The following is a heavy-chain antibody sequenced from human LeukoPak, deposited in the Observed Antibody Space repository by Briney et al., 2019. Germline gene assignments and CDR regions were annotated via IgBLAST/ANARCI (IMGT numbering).Heavy chain of an antibody. CDR3: ARYYSHTSDWSEGGLDQ. CDR2: IWFDGSKE. D-gene: IGHD6-19*01. Sequence: GSLRLSCAASGFTFRTFGMHWVRQAPGKGPEWVAVIWFDGSKEYYKDFAKGRFTISRDNSKNTVYLQMNSLRAKDTAVYYCARYYSHTSDWSEGGLDQWGQGTLVTVSS. J-gene: IGHJ4*02. V-gene: IGHV3-33*03. CDR1: GFTFRTFG.